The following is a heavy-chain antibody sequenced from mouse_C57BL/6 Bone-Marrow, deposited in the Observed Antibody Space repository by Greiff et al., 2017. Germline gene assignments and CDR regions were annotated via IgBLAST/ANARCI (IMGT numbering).Heavy chain of an antibody. D-gene: IGHD1-1*01. J-gene: IGHJ3*01. CDR3: ARQRGYYYGSSPWFAY. Sequence: DVKLVESGGDLVKPGGSLKLSCAASGFTFSSYGMSWVRQTPDKRLEGVATISSGGSYTYYPDSVKGRFTISRDNAKNTLYLQMSSLKSEDTAMYYCARQRGYYYGSSPWFAYWGQGTLVTVSA. CDR1: GFTFSSYG. V-gene: IGHV5-6*02. CDR2: ISSGGSYT.